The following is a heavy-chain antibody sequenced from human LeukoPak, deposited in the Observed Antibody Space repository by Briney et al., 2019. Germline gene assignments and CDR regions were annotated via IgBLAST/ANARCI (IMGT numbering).Heavy chain of an antibody. CDR2: ISRSGSTK. Sequence: GGSLRLSCAASGFTFSDYNMRWIRQAPGKGLEWVSSISRSGSTKYYADSVKGRFTISRDNAKNSLFLQMNSLRAEDTAVYYCAKKYSTGLDPWGQGTLVTVSS. CDR3: AKKYSTGLDP. CDR1: GFTFSDYN. V-gene: IGHV3-11*01. D-gene: IGHD1-26*01. J-gene: IGHJ5*02.